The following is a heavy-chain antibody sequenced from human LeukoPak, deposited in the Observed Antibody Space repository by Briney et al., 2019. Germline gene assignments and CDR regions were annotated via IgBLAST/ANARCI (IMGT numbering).Heavy chain of an antibody. D-gene: IGHD1-26*01. CDR2: IYYSGST. CDR1: GGSISSYY. Sequence: SETLSLTCTVSGGSISSYYWSWIRQPPGKGLEWIGYIYYSGSTNYDPSLKSRVTISVDTSKNQFSLKLSSVTAADTAVYYCARLYSGSYYFDYWGQGTLVTVSS. J-gene: IGHJ4*02. V-gene: IGHV4-59*08. CDR3: ARLYSGSYYFDY.